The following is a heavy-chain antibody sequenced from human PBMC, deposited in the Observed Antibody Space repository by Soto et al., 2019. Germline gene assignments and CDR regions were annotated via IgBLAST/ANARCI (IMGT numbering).Heavy chain of an antibody. CDR3: ARDADYGGSRGGMDV. CDR1: GGSVNNANYF. Sequence: QVRLEESGPGLVKPSETLSLICSVSGGSVNNANYFWNWLRHHPENGLEWIGYIYYSGSTRYNPSVKTRATLSIDTSKNQFSLRLNSVTVADTAVYFCARDADYGGSRGGMDVWGRGTTVTVSS. D-gene: IGHD4-17*01. J-gene: IGHJ6*02. CDR2: IYYSGST. V-gene: IGHV4-31*03.